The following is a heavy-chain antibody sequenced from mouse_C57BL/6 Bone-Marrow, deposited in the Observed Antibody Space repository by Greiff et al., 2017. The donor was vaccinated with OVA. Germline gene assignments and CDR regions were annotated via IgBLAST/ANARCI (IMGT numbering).Heavy chain of an antibody. CDR2: IWSDGST. CDR3: ARHVYGSSYDWYFDV. D-gene: IGHD1-1*01. CDR1: GFSLTSYG. V-gene: IGHV2-6-1*01. Sequence: QVQLKQSGPGLVAPSQSLSITCTVSGFSLTSYGVHWVRQPPGKGLEWLVVIWSDGSTTYNSALKSRLSISKDNSKSQVFLKMNSLHTDDTAMDYCARHVYGSSYDWYFDVWGTGTTVTVSS. J-gene: IGHJ1*03.